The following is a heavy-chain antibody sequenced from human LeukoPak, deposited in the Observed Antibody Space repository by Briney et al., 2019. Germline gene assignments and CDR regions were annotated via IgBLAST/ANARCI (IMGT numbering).Heavy chain of an antibody. CDR2: INHSGST. CDR3: ASKAYYDFWSGYY. V-gene: IGHV4-34*01. D-gene: IGHD3-3*01. J-gene: IGHJ4*02. Sequence: PSETLSLTCAVYGGSFSNYYWSWIRQPPGKGLEWIGEINHSGSTSYNPSLKSRVTMSVDTSKNQFSLKLSSVTAADTAVYYCASKAYYDFWSGYYWGQGTLVTVSS. CDR1: GGSFSNYY.